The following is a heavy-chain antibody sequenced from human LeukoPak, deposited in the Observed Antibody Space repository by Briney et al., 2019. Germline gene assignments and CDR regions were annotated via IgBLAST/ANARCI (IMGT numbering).Heavy chain of an antibody. J-gene: IGHJ5*02. D-gene: IGHD2-21*01. Sequence: SETLSLTCAVYGGSFSGYYWSWIRQPPGKGLEWIGEINHSGSTNYNPSLKSRVTISVDTSKNQFSLKLSSVTAADTAVYYCARVYWGRGGVNWFDPWAQGTLVTVSS. CDR1: GGSFSGYY. V-gene: IGHV4-34*01. CDR2: INHSGST. CDR3: ARVYWGRGGVNWFDP.